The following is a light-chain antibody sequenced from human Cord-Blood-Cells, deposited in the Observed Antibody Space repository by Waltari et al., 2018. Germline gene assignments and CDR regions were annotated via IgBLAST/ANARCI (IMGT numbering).Light chain of an antibody. CDR1: SSNIGSNY. V-gene: IGLV1-47*01. CDR2: RNN. J-gene: IGLJ3*02. CDR3: AAWDDSLSGWV. Sequence: QSVLTQPPSASGTPGQRVTISCSGSSSNIGSNYVYWYQQLPGTAPKLLIYRNNQRPSGVPVRFSGSKSGTSASLSISGIRSEDEADYYCAAWDDSLSGWVFGGGTKLTVL.